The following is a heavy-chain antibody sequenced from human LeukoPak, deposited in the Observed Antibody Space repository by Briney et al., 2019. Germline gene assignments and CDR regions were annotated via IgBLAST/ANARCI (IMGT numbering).Heavy chain of an antibody. D-gene: IGHD4-17*01. V-gene: IGHV3-53*01. J-gene: IGHJ4*02. CDR3: ARAPTRVTTFDY. Sequence: GGSLRLSCAVSGFTASSNYMSWVRQAPGKGLEWVSALYSGGGTYYADSVKGRFTISGDNSKNTVYLQMNSLRVEDTAVYYCARAPTRVTTFDYWGQGTLVTVSS. CDR1: GFTASSNY. CDR2: LYSGGGT.